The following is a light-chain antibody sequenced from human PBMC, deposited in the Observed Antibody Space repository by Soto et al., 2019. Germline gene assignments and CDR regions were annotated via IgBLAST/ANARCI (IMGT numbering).Light chain of an antibody. CDR2: GAS. Sequence: IVLTQSPCTLSLSPGERATLSCRASQSVSSNYLAWYQQKPGQAPRLLIYGASSRATGIPDRFSGSGSGTDFTLTISRLAPEDFAVYYCQQYGSSPETFGQGTKVDNK. J-gene: IGKJ1*01. CDR3: QQYGSSPET. V-gene: IGKV3-20*01. CDR1: QSVSSNY.